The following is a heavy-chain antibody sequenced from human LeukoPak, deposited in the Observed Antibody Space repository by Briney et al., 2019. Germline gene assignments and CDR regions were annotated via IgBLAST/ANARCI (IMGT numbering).Heavy chain of an antibody. CDR2: INPNSGGT. CDR1: GYTFTDYY. D-gene: IGHD6-19*01. CDR3: ARPAVATIDWFDP. Sequence: ASVKVSCKTSGYTFTDYYLHWVRQAPGQGLEWIGWINPNSGGTNYAQRFQGTVTMTRDTSINTAYMELSSLRSDDTAVYYCARPAVATIDWFDPWGQGTLVTVSS. V-gene: IGHV1-2*02. J-gene: IGHJ5*02.